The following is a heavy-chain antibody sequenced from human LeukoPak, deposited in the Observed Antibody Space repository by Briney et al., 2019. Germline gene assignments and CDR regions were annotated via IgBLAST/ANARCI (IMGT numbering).Heavy chain of an antibody. CDR2: IYYSGAT. Sequence: SQTLSLTCAVSGGSISSGGYSWSWIRQPPGKGLEWIGYIYYSGATYYNPSLKSRVSISVDTSKNQFSLKMRSVTAADTAVYYCATSGWYQTGVYWGQGTLVTVSS. CDR3: ATSGWYQTGVY. V-gene: IGHV4-30-4*07. CDR1: GGSISSGGYS. D-gene: IGHD6-13*01. J-gene: IGHJ4*02.